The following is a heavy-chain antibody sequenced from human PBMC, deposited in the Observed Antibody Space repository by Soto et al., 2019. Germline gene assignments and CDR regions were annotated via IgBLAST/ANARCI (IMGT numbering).Heavy chain of an antibody. CDR1: GGSFSGYY. Sequence: KPSETLSLTCAVYGGSFSGYYWSWIRQPPGKGLEWIGEINHSGSTNYNPSLKSRVTISVDTSKNQFSLKLSSVIAADTAVYYCARVRVTVTTLLSHYYYYYGMDVWGQGTTVTVS. CDR3: ARVRVTVTTLLSHYYYYYGMDV. J-gene: IGHJ6*02. CDR2: INHSGST. V-gene: IGHV4-34*01. D-gene: IGHD4-4*01.